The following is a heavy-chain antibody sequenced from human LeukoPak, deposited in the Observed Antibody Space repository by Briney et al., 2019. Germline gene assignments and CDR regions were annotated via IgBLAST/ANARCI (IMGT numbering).Heavy chain of an antibody. J-gene: IGHJ4*02. Sequence: GGSLRLSCVASGFIFRDYAMGWVRQIPGKGLEWVATINKNGAEMFYADSVKSRFTISRDNSKNTLNMHLRSLRADDTAVYYCAKHDGWELHDYCFDYWGQGTLVTASS. CDR3: AKHDGWELHDYCFDY. CDR1: GFIFRDYA. V-gene: IGHV3-23*01. D-gene: IGHD1-26*01. CDR2: INKNGAEM.